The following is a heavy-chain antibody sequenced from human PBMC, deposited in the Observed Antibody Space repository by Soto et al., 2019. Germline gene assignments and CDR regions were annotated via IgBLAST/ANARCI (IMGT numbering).Heavy chain of an antibody. CDR3: ARDLRMTVTTLVFGYYYYGMDV. D-gene: IGHD4-4*01. CDR1: GGTFSSYA. CDR2: IIPIFGTA. Sequence: GASVKVSCKASGGTFSSYAISWVRQAPGQGLEWMGGIIPIFGTANYAQKFQGRVTITADKSTSTAYMELSSLRSEDTAVYYCARDLRMTVTTLVFGYYYYGMDVWGQGTTVTVSS. V-gene: IGHV1-69*06. J-gene: IGHJ6*02.